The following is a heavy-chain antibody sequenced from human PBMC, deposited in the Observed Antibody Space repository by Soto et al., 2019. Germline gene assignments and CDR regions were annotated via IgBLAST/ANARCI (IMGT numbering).Heavy chain of an antibody. Sequence: SETLSLTCTVSGGSISSGGYYWSWIRQHPGKGLEWIGYIYYSGSTYYNPSLKSRVTISVDTSKNQFSLKLSSVTAADTAVYYCASVYSSSPLNDYWGQGTTVTVSS. CDR1: GGSISSGGYY. D-gene: IGHD6-6*01. CDR3: ASVYSSSPLNDY. V-gene: IGHV4-31*03. CDR2: IYYSGST. J-gene: IGHJ4*02.